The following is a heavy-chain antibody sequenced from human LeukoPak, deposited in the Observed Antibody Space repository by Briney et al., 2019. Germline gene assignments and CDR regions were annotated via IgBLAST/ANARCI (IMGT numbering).Heavy chain of an antibody. Sequence: GGSLTLSCAVSGLSFRNYWMHWVRQAPGKGLVWVARTNLHGTAVDYADPVKRRSTLSRDNSKNMLFLQMNSLRFEDTAVYYCASAYTYVRLGDHWGQGTLVTVSP. CDR1: GLSFRNYW. J-gene: IGHJ4*02. D-gene: IGHD3-10*02. V-gene: IGHV3-74*01. CDR3: ASAYTYVRLGDH. CDR2: TNLHGTAV.